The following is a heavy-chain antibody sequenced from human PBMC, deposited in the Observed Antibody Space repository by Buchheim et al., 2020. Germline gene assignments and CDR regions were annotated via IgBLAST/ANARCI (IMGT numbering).Heavy chain of an antibody. V-gene: IGHV3-33*01. CDR1: GFAFNTYA. Sequence: QVQLVESGGGVVQPGESLRLSCAASGFAFNTYAMHWVRQAPGKGLEWVAFIWYDGSEKHYIDSVKGRFSISRDNSKNTLYLEMNSLRGEDTAVYYCARDPPNSGWALDYWGQGTL. D-gene: IGHD6-19*01. J-gene: IGHJ4*02. CDR3: ARDPPNSGWALDY. CDR2: IWYDGSEK.